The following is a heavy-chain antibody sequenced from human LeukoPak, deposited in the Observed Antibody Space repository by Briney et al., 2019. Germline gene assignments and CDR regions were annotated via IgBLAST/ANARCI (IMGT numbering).Heavy chain of an antibody. J-gene: IGHJ5*02. D-gene: IGHD2-2*01. CDR2: INHSGST. V-gene: IGHV4-34*01. Sequence: SETLSLTCAVYGGSFSGYYWSWIRQPPGKGLEWIGEINHSGSTNYNPSPKSRVTISVDTSKNQFSLRLSSVTAADTAVYYCAKIAVVPAANRFNPWGQGTLVTVSS. CDR3: AKIAVVPAANRFNP. CDR1: GGSFSGYY.